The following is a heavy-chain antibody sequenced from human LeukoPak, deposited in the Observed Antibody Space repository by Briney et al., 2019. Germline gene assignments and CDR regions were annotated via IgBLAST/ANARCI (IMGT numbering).Heavy chain of an antibody. CDR3: AKPTPVLSAAMAGSEY. Sequence: GTSLRLSCAASGFXFSNYGMHWVRQAPGKGLEWVAVISYDGSNKNHADSEKGRFTISRDNSKNTLYLQMNSLRAEDTAVYYCAKPTPVLSAAMAGSEYWGQGTLVTVSS. D-gene: IGHD2-2*01. V-gene: IGHV3-30*18. CDR1: GFXFSNYG. J-gene: IGHJ4*02. CDR2: ISYDGSNK.